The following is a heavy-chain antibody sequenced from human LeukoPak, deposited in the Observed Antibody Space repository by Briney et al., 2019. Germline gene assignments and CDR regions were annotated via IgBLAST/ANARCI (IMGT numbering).Heavy chain of an antibody. CDR1: GVTFSSYA. CDR2: IYNSGST. J-gene: IGHJ3*02. V-gene: IGHV4-59*01. D-gene: IGHD2-2*01. CDR3: ARRSCTSTTCYDAFDI. Sequence: GSLRLSCAASGVTFSSYAMHWIRQPPGKGLEWIGYIYNSGSTNYNSSLESRVTTSVDTSKNQFSLKLSSVTAADTAVYYCARRSCTSTTCYDAFDIWGQGTMVTVSS.